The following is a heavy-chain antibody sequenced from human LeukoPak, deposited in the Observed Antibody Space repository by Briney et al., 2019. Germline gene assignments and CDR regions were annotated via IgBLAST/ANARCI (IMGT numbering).Heavy chain of an antibody. Sequence: GGSLRLSCVASGFTFNNYAMHWVRQAPGKGLEWVSTINGNGAATYYADSFKGRFLISRDDSKGTVYLRMNKLRVEDSGLYYCANGLAASGNFLLRDYYNFIDVWGKGTTVIVS. CDR1: GFTFNNYA. CDR2: INGNGAAT. J-gene: IGHJ6*03. CDR3: ANGLAASGNFLLRDYYNFIDV. D-gene: IGHD1-26*01. V-gene: IGHV3-23*01.